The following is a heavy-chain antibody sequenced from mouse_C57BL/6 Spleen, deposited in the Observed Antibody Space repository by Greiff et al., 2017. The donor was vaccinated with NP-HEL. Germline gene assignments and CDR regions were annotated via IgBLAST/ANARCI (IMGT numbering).Heavy chain of an antibody. J-gene: IGHJ4*01. CDR3: AREDRYYAMDY. CDR1: GYTFTSYW. CDR2: IDPNSGGT. Sequence: VQLQQPGAELVKPGASVKLSCKASGYTFTSYWMPWVKQRPGRGLEWIGRIDPNSGGTKYNEKFKSKATLTVDKPSSTAYMQISSLTSEDSAVYYCAREDRYYAMDYWGQGTSVTVSS. V-gene: IGHV1-72*01.